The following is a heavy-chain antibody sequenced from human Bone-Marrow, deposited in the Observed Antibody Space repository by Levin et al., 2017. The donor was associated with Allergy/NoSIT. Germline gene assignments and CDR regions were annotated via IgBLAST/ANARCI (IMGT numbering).Heavy chain of an antibody. CDR2: ISGSGGST. D-gene: IGHD3-3*01. V-gene: IGHV3-23*01. CDR1: GFTFSSYA. CDR3: AKAEHCTDDFWSGYYLSVGRGRMDV. J-gene: IGHJ6*02. Sequence: GGSLRLSCAASGFTFSSYAMSWARQAPGKGLEWVSAISGSGGSTYYADSVKGRFTISRDNSKNTLYLQMNSLRAEDTAVYYCAKAEHCTDDFWSGYYLSVGRGRMDVWGQGTTVTVSS.